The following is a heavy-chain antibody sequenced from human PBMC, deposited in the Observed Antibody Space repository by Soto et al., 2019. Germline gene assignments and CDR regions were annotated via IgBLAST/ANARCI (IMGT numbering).Heavy chain of an antibody. Sequence: GXSGQDSCXASGVTFRSYSSNWVRQATGQGLEWMGGIIPIFGTANYAQKFQGRVTITADESTSTAYMELSSLRSEDTAVYYCARYPTVATPEDWFEPWGQGTLVTV. J-gene: IGHJ5*02. CDR1: GVTFRSYS. V-gene: IGHV1-69*13. CDR2: IIPIFGTA. CDR3: ARYPTVATPEDWFEP. D-gene: IGHD5-12*01.